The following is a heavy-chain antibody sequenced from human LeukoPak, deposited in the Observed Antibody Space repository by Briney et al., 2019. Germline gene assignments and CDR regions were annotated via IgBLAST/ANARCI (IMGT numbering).Heavy chain of an antibody. D-gene: IGHD2-8*01. CDR3: AREGPNGLPPRDY. V-gene: IGHV7-4-1*02. CDR2: INTNTGSP. J-gene: IGHJ4*02. CDR1: GHTFTNYA. Sequence: GASVKVSCKASGHTFTNYAMNWVRQAPGQGLEWMGWINTNTGSPTYAQGFTGRFVFSLDTSVSTAYLQINSLKPEDTAVYYCAREGPNGLPPRDYWGQGTLVTVSS.